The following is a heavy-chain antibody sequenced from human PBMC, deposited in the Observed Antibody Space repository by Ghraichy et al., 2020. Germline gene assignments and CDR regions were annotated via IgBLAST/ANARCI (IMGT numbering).Heavy chain of an antibody. V-gene: IGHV1-8*01. Sequence: ASVKVSCKASGYTFTSYDINWVRQATGQGLEWMGWMNPNSGNTGYAQKFQGRVTMTRNTSISTAYMELSSLRSEDTAVYYCARAIMVRGIFRALNYGMDVWGQGTTVTVSS. CDR3: ARAIMVRGIFRALNYGMDV. D-gene: IGHD3-10*01. CDR2: MNPNSGNT. CDR1: GYTFTSYD. J-gene: IGHJ6*02.